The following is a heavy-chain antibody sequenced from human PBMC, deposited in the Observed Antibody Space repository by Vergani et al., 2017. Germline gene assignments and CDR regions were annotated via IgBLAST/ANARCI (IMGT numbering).Heavy chain of an antibody. CDR3: ATAPMGYYGAGSYLDN. CDR2: ISGSGGSK. J-gene: IGHJ4*02. V-gene: IGHV3-23*01. D-gene: IGHD3-10*01. CDR1: GFTFSSYA. Sequence: EVQLLESGGGLVQPGGSLRLSCAASGFTFSSYAMSWVRQAPGKGLEWVSAISGSGGSKYYADSVKGRFTISRDNSKNTLYLQMNSLRAEDTAVYYCATAPMGYYGAGSYLDNWGQGTLVTVAS.